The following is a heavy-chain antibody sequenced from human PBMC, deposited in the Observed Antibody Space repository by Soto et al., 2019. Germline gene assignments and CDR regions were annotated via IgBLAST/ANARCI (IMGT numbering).Heavy chain of an antibody. V-gene: IGHV3-30*03. J-gene: IGHJ2*01. CDR1: GFSFGSYV. D-gene: IGHD3-10*01. Sequence: GSLRLSFATSGFSFGSYVMHWVRQAPVKGLEWVAVISYDGANKHFIDSVKGRFSISRDNSTNTVFLEMNRLRTEDTAIYHCGRAASSIPYYFDFWGRGTPVPVSS. CDR2: ISYDGANK. CDR3: GRAASSIPYYFDF.